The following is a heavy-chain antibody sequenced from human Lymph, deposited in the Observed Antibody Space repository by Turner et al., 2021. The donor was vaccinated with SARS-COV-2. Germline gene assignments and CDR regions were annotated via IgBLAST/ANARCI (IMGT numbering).Heavy chain of an antibody. V-gene: IGHV3-30*04. D-gene: IGHD3-22*01. J-gene: IGHJ4*02. CDR3: ARDRDSSGWVDY. CDR2: ISYDGSDK. Sequence: QVQLVESGGGVVQPGRSLRLSCAASGFPFSSYAMHWVRQPPGKGLEWVAFISYDGSDKYYADSVKGRFTFSRDNSKNTLYLQMNSLRAEDTAVYYCARDRDSSGWVDYWGQGTLVTVSS. CDR1: GFPFSSYA.